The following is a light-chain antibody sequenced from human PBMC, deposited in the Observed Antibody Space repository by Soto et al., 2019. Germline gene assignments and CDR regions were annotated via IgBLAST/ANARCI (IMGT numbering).Light chain of an antibody. CDR2: EVT. CDR1: SSDIGAYNY. CDR3: SSYSSTSTPYV. V-gene: IGLV2-14*01. Sequence: QSVLNQPASVSASPGQSITISCIGNSSDIGAYNYVSWYQKHPGKVPKLMIYEVTNRPSGLSNRFSGSKSGNTASLTISGLQAEDEAEFFCSSYSSTSTPYVFRTGTKV. J-gene: IGLJ1*01.